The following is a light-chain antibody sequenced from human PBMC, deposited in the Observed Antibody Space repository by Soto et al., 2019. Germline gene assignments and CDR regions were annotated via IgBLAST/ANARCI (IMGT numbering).Light chain of an antibody. CDR3: ASVTTRRIWV. CDR1: SSDFNDDKY. V-gene: IGLV2-14*01. J-gene: IGLJ3*02. CDR2: GVT. Sequence: QSVLTQPASVSGAPGQSITMSCTGSSSDFNDDKYVSWYQQQPGKGPNLLLYGVTNRPSVVSKRFSGSNSGTTSSLTISGLPVEDDAYYCCASVTTRRIWVFGGGTKLTVL.